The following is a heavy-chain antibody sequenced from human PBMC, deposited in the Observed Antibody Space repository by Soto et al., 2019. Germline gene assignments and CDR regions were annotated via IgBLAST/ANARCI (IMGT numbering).Heavy chain of an antibody. CDR1: GFSFSTYA. Sequence: GGSLRLSCAASGFSFSTYAMGWVRQAPGKGLEWVSAISSSGGGTYYVDSVKGRFTISRDNSKNTVYLQMNSLRGEDTAVYYCARGGGGSYYDYWGQEPLVTVS. V-gene: IGHV3-23*01. D-gene: IGHD3-16*01. CDR3: ARGGGGSYYDY. J-gene: IGHJ4*02. CDR2: ISSSGGGT.